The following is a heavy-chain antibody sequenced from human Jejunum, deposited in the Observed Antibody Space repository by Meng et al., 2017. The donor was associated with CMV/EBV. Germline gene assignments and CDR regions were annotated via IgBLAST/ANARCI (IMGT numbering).Heavy chain of an antibody. CDR2: IYRGGST. V-gene: IGHV3-53*01. Sequence: EVQLVESGXGLIQPGGYLILSCDASGFTVSSDYISWVRQAPGKGLEWVSSIYRGGSTYYADSVKGRFTISRDNSKNSVYLQMNSLRAEDTAVYYCARSIRPLNPWFDPWGQGTRGTVSS. D-gene: IGHD2-2*02. J-gene: IGHJ5*02. CDR1: GFTVSSDY. CDR3: ARSIRPLNPWFDP.